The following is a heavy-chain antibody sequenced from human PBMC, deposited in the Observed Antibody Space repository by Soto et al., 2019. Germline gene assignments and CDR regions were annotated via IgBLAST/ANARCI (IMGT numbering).Heavy chain of an antibody. J-gene: IGHJ4*02. V-gene: IGHV3-33*01. Sequence: PGGSLRLSCAASGFTFSSYGMHWVRQAPGKGLEWVAVIWYDGSNKYYADSVKGRFTISRDNSKNTLYLQMNSLRAEDTAVYYCARGGVEQQLEDDYWGQGTLVTVSS. D-gene: IGHD6-13*01. CDR1: GFTFSSYG. CDR3: ARGGVEQQLEDDY. CDR2: IWYDGSNK.